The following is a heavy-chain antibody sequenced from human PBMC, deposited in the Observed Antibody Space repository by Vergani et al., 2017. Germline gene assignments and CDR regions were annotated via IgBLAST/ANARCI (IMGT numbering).Heavy chain of an antibody. CDR2: IYYDGSKK. Sequence: QVQLVESGGGVFQPGRSLRLSCTSSGFTFSTYAMHWVRQAPGKGLEWVAIIYYDGSKKYYADSVKGRFTISRDNARNTLDLLMSSLRAEDTAIYYCVREGSYCGSTTCRNPSYVYYYHMDVWGEGTTGTVSS. CDR3: VREGSYCGSTTCRNPSYVYYYHMDV. D-gene: IGHD2-21*01. J-gene: IGHJ6*03. V-gene: IGHV3-33*01. CDR1: GFTFSTYA.